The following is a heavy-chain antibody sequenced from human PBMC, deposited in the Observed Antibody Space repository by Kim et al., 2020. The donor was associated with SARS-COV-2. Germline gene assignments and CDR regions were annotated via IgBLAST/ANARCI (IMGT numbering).Heavy chain of an antibody. J-gene: IGHJ6*02. CDR2: ISAYNGNT. V-gene: IGHV1-18*01. CDR3: ARRIVVVPAGNYYYGMDV. Sequence: ASVKVSCKASGYTFTSYGISWVRQAPGQGLEWMGWISAYNGNTNYAQKLQGRVTMTTDTSTSTAYMELRSLRSDDTAVYYCARRIVVVPAGNYYYGMDVWSQGTTVTVSS. D-gene: IGHD2-2*01. CDR1: GYTFTSYG.